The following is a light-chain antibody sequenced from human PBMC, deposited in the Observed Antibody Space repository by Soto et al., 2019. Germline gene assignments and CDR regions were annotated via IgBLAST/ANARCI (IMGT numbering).Light chain of an antibody. CDR1: QSFSSNS. J-gene: IGKJ2*01. CDR3: QKYGGSPLYT. CDR2: GTS. Sequence: EIVLTQSPGTLSLSPGERATLSCRASQSFSSNSLAWYQQKPGQAPRLLIYGTSTRATGIPDRFSGSGSGTDFTLTISRLEPEDFAVYYCQKYGGSPLYTFGQGTKLEIK. V-gene: IGKV3-20*01.